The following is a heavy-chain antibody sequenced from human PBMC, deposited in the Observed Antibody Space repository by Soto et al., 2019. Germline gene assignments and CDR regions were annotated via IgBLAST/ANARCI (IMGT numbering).Heavy chain of an antibody. J-gene: IGHJ4*02. CDR3: AKDRNYPRDQFHY. Sequence: GSLRLSCAASGFTFSSYAMSWVRQAPGKGLEWVSAISGSGGSTYYADSVKGRFTISRDNSKNTIFLHMDSLRAEDTAVYYCAKDRNYPRDQFHYWGQGTQVTVSS. CDR1: GFTFSSYA. V-gene: IGHV3-23*01. D-gene: IGHD1-7*01. CDR2: ISGSGGST.